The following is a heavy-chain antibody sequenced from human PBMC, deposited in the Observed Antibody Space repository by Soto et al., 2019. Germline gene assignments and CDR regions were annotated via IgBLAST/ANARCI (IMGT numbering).Heavy chain of an antibody. D-gene: IGHD4-17*01. V-gene: IGHV4-59*08. CDR1: GGSISSYY. CDR2: IYYSGST. Sequence: SETLSLTCTVSGGSISSYYWSWIRQPPGKGLEWIGYIYYSGSTNYNPSLKSRVTISVDTSKNQFSLKLSSVPAADTAVYYCARRETTVWGTLDYWGQGTLVTVSS. CDR3: ARRETTVWGTLDY. J-gene: IGHJ4*02.